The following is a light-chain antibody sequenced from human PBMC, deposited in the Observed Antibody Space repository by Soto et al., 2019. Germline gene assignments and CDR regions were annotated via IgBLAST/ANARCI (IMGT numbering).Light chain of an antibody. V-gene: IGKV3-11*01. Sequence: EVVLTQSPATLSLSPGERATLSCRASQSVGSFLAWYQQKSGQAPRLLIYDASNRATGIPARFSGSGSGTDFTLTISSLEPEDFAVYYCQQRSNWITFGQGTRLEIK. CDR2: DAS. J-gene: IGKJ5*01. CDR3: QQRSNWIT. CDR1: QSVGSF.